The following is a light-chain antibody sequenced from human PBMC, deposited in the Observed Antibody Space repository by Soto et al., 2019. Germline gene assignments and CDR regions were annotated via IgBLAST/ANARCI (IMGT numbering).Light chain of an antibody. J-gene: IGLJ1*01. CDR2: EGS. CDR1: SSDVGSYNL. CDR3: CSYAGSYTFV. V-gene: IGLV2-23*03. Sequence: QSALTQPASVSGSPGQSITISCTGTSSDVGSYNLVSWYQQHPGKAPKLMIYEGSKRPSGVSNRFSGSKSGNTASLTISGLQAEDEADYYCCSYAGSYTFVLGTGTKVTVL.